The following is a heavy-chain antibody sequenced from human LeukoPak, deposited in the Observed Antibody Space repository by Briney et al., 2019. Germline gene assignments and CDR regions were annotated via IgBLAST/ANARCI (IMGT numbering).Heavy chain of an antibody. V-gene: IGHV3-48*04. Sequence: GGSLRLSCAASGFSFSRYNINWVRQAPGKGLEWISYISSSGGTIYYADSVKGRFTISKDNAKNSLYLQMNSLRAEDTAVYYCASRISSGNYFFDYWGQGTLVTVSS. J-gene: IGHJ4*02. D-gene: IGHD1-26*01. CDR2: ISSSGGTI. CDR3: ASRISSGNYFFDY. CDR1: GFSFSRYN.